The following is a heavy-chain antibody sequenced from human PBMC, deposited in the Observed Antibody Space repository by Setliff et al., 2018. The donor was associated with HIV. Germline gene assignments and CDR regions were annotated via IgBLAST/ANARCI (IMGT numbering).Heavy chain of an antibody. J-gene: IGHJ6*03. CDR2: ISTYNGNT. Sequence: ASVKVSCKASGYTFTSYGISWVRQAPGQGLEWMGWISTYNGNTNYAQKLQGRVTMTTDTSTSTAYMELRSLKSDDTAIYFCARRVHLTVPAHYYYYYMDVWGKGTTVTVSS. CDR1: GYTFTSYG. V-gene: IGHV1-18*01. D-gene: IGHD2-2*01. CDR3: ARRVHLTVPAHYYYYYMDV.